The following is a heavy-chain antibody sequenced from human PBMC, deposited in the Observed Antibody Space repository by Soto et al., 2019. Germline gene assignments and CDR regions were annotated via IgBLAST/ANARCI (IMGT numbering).Heavy chain of an antibody. V-gene: IGHV3-30*19. CDR1: GFTFSSYG. CDR2: ISYDGSNK. CDR3: ARDQDSSGWYIFDY. Sequence: PGGSLRLSCAASGFTFSSYGMHWVRQAPGKGLEWVAVISYDGSNKYYADSVKGRFTISRDNSKNTPYLQMNSLRAEDTAVYYCARDQDSSGWYIFDYWGQGTLVTVSS. J-gene: IGHJ4*02. D-gene: IGHD6-19*01.